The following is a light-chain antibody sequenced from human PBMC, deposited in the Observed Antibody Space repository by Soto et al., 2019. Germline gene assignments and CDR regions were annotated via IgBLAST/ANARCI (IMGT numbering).Light chain of an antibody. CDR1: QSVTSSY. CDR3: QQYNDWPFT. V-gene: IGKV3-20*01. CDR2: GAS. J-gene: IGKJ3*01. Sequence: EIVLTQSPGALSLSPGERATLSCRASQSVTSSYLAWYLQKPGQAPRLLIDGASGRATGIPDRFSGSGSGTDFTLTISRLEPEDFAVYYCQQYNDWPFTFGPGTKVDIK.